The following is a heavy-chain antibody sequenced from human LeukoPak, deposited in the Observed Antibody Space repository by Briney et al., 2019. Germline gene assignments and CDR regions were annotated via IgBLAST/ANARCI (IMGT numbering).Heavy chain of an antibody. CDR1: GVSISSNLW. D-gene: IGHD3-10*01. CDR3: ARVGDRSFDY. J-gene: IGHJ4*02. V-gene: IGHV4-4*02. CDR2: IHHSGSI. Sequence: SGTLSLTCAVSGVSISSNLWWTWVRQPPGKGLEWIAEIHHSGSINYNPSLKSRVTISVDKAKNQFSLNLNSVTAADTAVYYWARVGDRSFDYWGQGTLVTVSS.